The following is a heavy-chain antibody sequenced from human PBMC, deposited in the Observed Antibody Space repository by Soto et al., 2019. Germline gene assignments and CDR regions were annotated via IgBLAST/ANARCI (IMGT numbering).Heavy chain of an antibody. CDR1: GGSISSGGYY. V-gene: IGHV4-31*03. CDR2: IYYSGST. Sequence: QVQLQESGPGLVKPSQTLSLTCTVSGGSISSGGYYWSWIRQHPGKGLEWIGYIYYSGSTYYNPSLKRRVTISVDTSKNQFSLKLSSVTAADTAVYYCARGLYDFWSGYPYYFDYWGQGTLVTVSS. D-gene: IGHD3-3*01. J-gene: IGHJ4*02. CDR3: ARGLYDFWSGYPYYFDY.